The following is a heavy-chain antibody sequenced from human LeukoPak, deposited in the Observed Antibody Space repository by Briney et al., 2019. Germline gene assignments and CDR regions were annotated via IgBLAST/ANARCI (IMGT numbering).Heavy chain of an antibody. CDR1: GGSFSGYY. Sequence: PLETLSLTCAVYGGSFSGYYWSWIRQPPGKGLEWIGEINHSGSTNYNPSLKSRVTISVDTSKNQFSLKLSSVTAADTAVYYCARYSGYDYYFDYWGQGTLVPVSS. J-gene: IGHJ4*02. D-gene: IGHD5-12*01. V-gene: IGHV4-34*01. CDR2: INHSGST. CDR3: ARYSGYDYYFDY.